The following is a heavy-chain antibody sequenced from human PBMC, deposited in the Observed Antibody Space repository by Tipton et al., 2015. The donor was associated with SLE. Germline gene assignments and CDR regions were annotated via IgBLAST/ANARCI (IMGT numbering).Heavy chain of an antibody. D-gene: IGHD2-8*02. J-gene: IGHJ4*02. CDR3: ARYLTGGVPSPVGDY. Sequence: SLRLSCAASGFTFDDYAMSWVRQAPGKGLEWGSVIYSGGSTYYADSVKGRFTVSRDNSKNTLYLQMNSLRAEDTAVYYCARYLTGGVPSPVGDYWGQGTLVTVSS. CDR1: GFTFDDYA. CDR2: IYSGGST. V-gene: IGHV3-23*03.